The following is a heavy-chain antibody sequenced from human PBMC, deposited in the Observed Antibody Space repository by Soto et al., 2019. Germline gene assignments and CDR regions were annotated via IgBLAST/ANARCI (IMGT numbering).Heavy chain of an antibody. CDR2: ISSSSSTI. CDR1: GCTFSDYS. Sequence: GGSLRVSSAASGCTFSDYSVSRILKAKGKGLERVSYISSSSSTIYYADSVKGRFTISRENAKNSPYLQMNSLRAEDTAVYYCTRRNSGWGIDAFDIWAQGTIVTVPS. V-gene: IGHV3-48*01. J-gene: IGHJ3*02. D-gene: IGHD6-19*01. CDR3: TRRNSGWGIDAFDI.